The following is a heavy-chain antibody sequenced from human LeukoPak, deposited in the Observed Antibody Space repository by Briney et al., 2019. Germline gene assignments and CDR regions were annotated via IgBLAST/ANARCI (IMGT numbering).Heavy chain of an antibody. CDR1: GYSINNGYQ. CDR3: ARDPRRLTPDCTSLGCYENYFDP. J-gene: IGHJ5*02. V-gene: IGHV4-38-2*02. Sequence: SETLSLTCTVSGYSINNGYQWAWIRQSPGRGLEWIGSIYHYGGAHYNPSLSSRVVISVDTSNNQFSLRLSSVTVADTAVYYCARDPRRLTPDCTSLGCYENYFDPWGRGTLVTVSS. CDR2: IYHYGGA. D-gene: IGHD2-15*01.